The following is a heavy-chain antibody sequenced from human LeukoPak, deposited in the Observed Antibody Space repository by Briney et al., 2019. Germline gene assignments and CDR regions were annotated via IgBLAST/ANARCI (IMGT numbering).Heavy chain of an antibody. V-gene: IGHV4-34*01. J-gene: IGHJ6*03. D-gene: IGHD2-15*01. CDR1: GGSFSGYY. CDR3: ARGVVVVVAATPLLYYYYYMDV. Sequence: SETLSLTCAVYGGSFSGYYWSWIRQPPGKGLEWIGEINHSGSTNYNPSLKSRVTISVDTSKNQFSLKLSSVTAADTAVYYCARGVVVVVAATPLLYYYYYMDVWGKGTTVTVSS. CDR2: INHSGST.